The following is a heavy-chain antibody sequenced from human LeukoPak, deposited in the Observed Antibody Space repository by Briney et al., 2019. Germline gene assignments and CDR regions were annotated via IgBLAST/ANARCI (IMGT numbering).Heavy chain of an antibody. Sequence: GGSLRLSCAASGFDFSNYWMTWIRQAPGKGLEWVANIKQDGSEKYYVDSVKGRFTISRDNAKNSLYLQMNSLRAEDTAVYYCAREGGYPPYYYYYYMDVWGKGTTVTVSS. V-gene: IGHV3-7*01. CDR2: IKQDGSEK. CDR1: GFDFSNYW. CDR3: AREGGYPPYYYYYYMDV. D-gene: IGHD3-22*01. J-gene: IGHJ6*03.